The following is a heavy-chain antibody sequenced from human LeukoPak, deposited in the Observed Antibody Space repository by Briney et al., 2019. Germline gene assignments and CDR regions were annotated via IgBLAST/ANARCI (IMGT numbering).Heavy chain of an antibody. CDR2: IKEDGGET. Sequence: GGSLRLSCAGSGFTFSNYWMSWVRQAPGKGLEWVANIKEDGGETYYVDSVKGRLTISRDNAKNSLYLQMNSLRAEDTAVYYCARWAGNYYGSSGYPRPFEYWGQGTLVTVSS. CDR3: ARWAGNYYGSSGYPRPFEY. CDR1: GFTFSNYW. V-gene: IGHV3-7*01. J-gene: IGHJ4*02. D-gene: IGHD3-22*01.